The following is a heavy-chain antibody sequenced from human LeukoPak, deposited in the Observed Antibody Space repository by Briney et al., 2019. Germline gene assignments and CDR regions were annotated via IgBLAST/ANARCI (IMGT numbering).Heavy chain of an antibody. J-gene: IGHJ4*02. Sequence: GGSLRLSCAASGFTFSSYTMHWVRQAPGKGLDWVAFISYGGTDKYYADSVKGRFAISRDNSRNTLYLQMNSLRPEDTAMYYCARDPLSLRAYHFDYWGQGSLVTVSS. CDR2: ISYGGTDK. CDR3: ARDPLSLRAYHFDY. D-gene: IGHD3-10*01. CDR1: GFTFSSYT. V-gene: IGHV3-30*09.